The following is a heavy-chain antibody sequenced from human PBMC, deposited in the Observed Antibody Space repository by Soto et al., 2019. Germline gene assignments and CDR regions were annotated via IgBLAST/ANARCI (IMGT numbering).Heavy chain of an antibody. CDR3: ARDPNGSMPRPYYGMDV. D-gene: IGHD1-1*01. Sequence: QVQLQESGPGLVQPSGTLSLTCAVSGGSVSSSDWWIWVRQPPGKGLEWIGEIYPSGSTNYNPSLNSRVSMSVDKSRNQFSLKLTSVTAADTAVYYCARDPNGSMPRPYYGMDVWGQGTTVTVSS. J-gene: IGHJ6*02. CDR1: GGSVSSSDW. V-gene: IGHV4-4*02. CDR2: IYPSGST.